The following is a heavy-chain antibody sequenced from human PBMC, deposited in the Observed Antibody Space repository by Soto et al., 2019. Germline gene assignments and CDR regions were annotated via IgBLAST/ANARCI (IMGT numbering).Heavy chain of an antibody. J-gene: IGHJ4*02. Sequence: QITLKESGPPLVKPTQTLTLTCTFSGFSLSTSGVGVGWIRQPPGKALEWLALIYWDDDKRYSPSLKSRLTITKDPSKNQVVLTMTNMDPVDTATYYCAHVYGGYDNFDYWGQGTLVTVSS. D-gene: IGHD5-12*01. CDR1: GFSLSTSGVG. CDR3: AHVYGGYDNFDY. CDR2: IYWDDDK. V-gene: IGHV2-5*02.